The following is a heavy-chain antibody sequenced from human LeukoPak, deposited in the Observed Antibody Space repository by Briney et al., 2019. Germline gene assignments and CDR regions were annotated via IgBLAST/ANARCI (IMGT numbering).Heavy chain of an antibody. J-gene: IGHJ4*02. CDR3: ARIRGYSYGFEDY. CDR2: IFHSGNT. Sequence: SETLSLTCAVSGGSISSNNWWSWVRQPPGKGLEWIGEIFHSGNTNYNPSLKSRVSISVDTSKNQFSLKLSSVTAADTAVYYCARIRGYSYGFEDYWGQGTLVTVSS. V-gene: IGHV4-4*02. D-gene: IGHD5-18*01. CDR1: GGSISSNNW.